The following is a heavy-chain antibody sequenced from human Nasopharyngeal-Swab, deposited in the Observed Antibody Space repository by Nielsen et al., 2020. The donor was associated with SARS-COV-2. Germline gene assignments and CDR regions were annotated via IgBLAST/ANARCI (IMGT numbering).Heavy chain of an antibody. J-gene: IGHJ6*02. V-gene: IGHV1-2*02. CDR1: GYTFTGYY. CDR2: INPNSGGT. CDR3: ARLYPYDFWSGVGGPVDYYYYYGMDV. D-gene: IGHD3-3*01. Sequence: ASVTVSCKASGYTFTGYYMHWVRQAPGQGLEWMGWINPNSGGTNYAQKFQGRVTMTRDTSISTAYMELSRLRSDDTAVYYCARLYPYDFWSGVGGPVDYYYYYGMDVWGQGTTVTVSS.